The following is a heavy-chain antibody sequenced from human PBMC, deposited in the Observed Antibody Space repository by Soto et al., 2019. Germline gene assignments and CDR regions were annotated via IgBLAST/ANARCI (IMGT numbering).Heavy chain of an antibody. CDR2: INHSGST. Sequence: SEILSLTCAVYGGSFSGYYWSWIRQPPGKGLEWIGEINHSGSTNYNPSLKSRVTISVDTSKNQFSLKLSSVTAADTAVYYCARAAFIAARPPAHYYYYGMDVWGQGTTVTVSS. J-gene: IGHJ6*02. D-gene: IGHD6-6*01. CDR1: GGSFSGYY. CDR3: ARAAFIAARPPAHYYYYGMDV. V-gene: IGHV4-34*01.